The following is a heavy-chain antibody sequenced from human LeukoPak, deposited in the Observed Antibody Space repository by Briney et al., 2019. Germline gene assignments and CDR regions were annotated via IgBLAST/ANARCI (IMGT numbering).Heavy chain of an antibody. Sequence: ASVKVSYKVSGYTLTELSMHWVRQAPGKGLEWMGGFDPEDGETIYAQKFQGRVTMTEDTSTDTAYMELSSLRSEDTAVYYCATTSGSAAAGTPDYYYYGMDVWGQGTTVTVSS. CDR1: GYTLTELS. V-gene: IGHV1-24*01. J-gene: IGHJ6*02. D-gene: IGHD6-13*01. CDR2: FDPEDGET. CDR3: ATTSGSAAAGTPDYYYYGMDV.